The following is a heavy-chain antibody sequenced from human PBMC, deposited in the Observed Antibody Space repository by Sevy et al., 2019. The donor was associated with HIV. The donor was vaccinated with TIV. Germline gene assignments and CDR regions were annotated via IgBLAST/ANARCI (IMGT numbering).Heavy chain of an antibody. J-gene: IGHJ4*02. V-gene: IGHV3-30*02. Sequence: GGSLRLSCAASGFTFSSHGMHWVRQAPGKGLEWVAFIRYDGYNIYYTYSVKGRFTISRDNSKNTVYLQMNSLRAEDTALYYCAKDLITVVPAAIGGFDYWGQGTLVTVSS. CDR1: GFTFSSHG. CDR3: AKDLITVVPAAIGGFDY. D-gene: IGHD2-2*02. CDR2: IRYDGYNI.